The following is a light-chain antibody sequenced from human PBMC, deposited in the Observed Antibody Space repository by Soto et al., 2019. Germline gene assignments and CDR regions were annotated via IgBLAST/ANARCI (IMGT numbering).Light chain of an antibody. J-gene: IGKJ5*01. CDR3: MQALQTPS. CDR1: QSLLHSNGYNY. V-gene: IGKV2-28*01. Sequence: EIVMTQSPLSLPVTPGEPASISCRSSQSLLHSNGYNYLDWYLQKPGQSPQLLIYLGSNRASGVPERFSGSGSGTGFTLKISRVEAEDVGVYYCMQALQTPSFGQGTRLEIK. CDR2: LGS.